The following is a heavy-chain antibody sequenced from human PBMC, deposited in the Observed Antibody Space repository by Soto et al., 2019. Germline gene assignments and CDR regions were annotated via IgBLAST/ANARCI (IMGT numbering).Heavy chain of an antibody. CDR1: GGTFSSYA. CDR2: IIPIFGTA. J-gene: IGHJ6*02. CDR3: ATAMTTVVTLGYYYYGMDV. Sequence: ASVKVSCKASGGTFSSYAISWVRQAPGQGLEWMGGIIPIFGTANYAQKFQGRVTITADESTSTAYMELSSLRSEATAVYYCATAMTTVVTLGYYYYGMDVWGQGTTVTVSS. V-gene: IGHV1-69*13. D-gene: IGHD4-17*01.